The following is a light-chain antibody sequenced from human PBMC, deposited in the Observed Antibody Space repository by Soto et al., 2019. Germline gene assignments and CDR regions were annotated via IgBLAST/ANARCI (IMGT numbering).Light chain of an antibody. CDR3: QSFDSSLRDYV. CDR2: RND. CDR1: SSNIGAGYD. J-gene: IGLJ1*01. V-gene: IGLV1-40*01. Sequence: QSVLTQPPSVSGAPGQRVTISCTGSSSNIGAGYDVHWYQQLPGTAPKLLIYRNDNRPSGVPDRFSGSKSGTSASLAITGLQAEDEADYYGQSFDSSLRDYVFGTGTKLTVL.